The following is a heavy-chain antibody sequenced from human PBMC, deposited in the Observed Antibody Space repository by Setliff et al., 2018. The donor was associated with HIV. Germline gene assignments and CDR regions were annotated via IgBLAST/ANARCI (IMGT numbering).Heavy chain of an antibody. Sequence: SVKISCKASGGPFSSYVINWVRQAPGQGLEWMGGAIPMLGIANHVHKFQGRVTITADKSPSTAYMELNSLRSEDTAVYYCARSSYYDVNSPFDYWGQGTRVTVSS. CDR3: ARSSYYDVNSPFDY. V-gene: IGHV1-69*10. CDR2: AIPMLGIA. CDR1: GGPFSSYV. J-gene: IGHJ4*02. D-gene: IGHD3-16*01.